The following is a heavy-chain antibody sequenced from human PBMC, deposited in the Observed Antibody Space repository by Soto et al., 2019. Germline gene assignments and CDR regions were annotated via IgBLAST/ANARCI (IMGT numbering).Heavy chain of an antibody. CDR2: ISAHNGNT. V-gene: IGHV1-18*01. CDR3: ARGRYGDY. CDR1: GYTFTSYG. D-gene: IGHD1-1*01. J-gene: IGHJ4*02. Sequence: QVHLVQSGAEVKKPGASVKVSCKASGYTFTSYGITWVRQAPGQGLEWMGWISAHNGNTDYAQKLQGRVIVTRDTATSTACLELRSLGSDDAAVYYCARGRYGDYWGQGALVTVSS.